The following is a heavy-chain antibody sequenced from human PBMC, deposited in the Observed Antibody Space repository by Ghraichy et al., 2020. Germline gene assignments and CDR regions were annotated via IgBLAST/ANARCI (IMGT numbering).Heavy chain of an antibody. CDR1: GFSFSTYA. V-gene: IGHV3-23*01. J-gene: IGHJ5*02. CDR2: ISGSGTNT. Sequence: GGSLRLSCAASGFSFSTYAMSWIRQAPGKGPEWVAAISGSGTNTYYPDSLWGRFTISRDNSKNTVYLQMSSLRAEDPAAYYCARHHEGSGSFDPWGQGTLVTVSS. D-gene: IGHD2-15*01. CDR3: ARHHEGSGSFDP.